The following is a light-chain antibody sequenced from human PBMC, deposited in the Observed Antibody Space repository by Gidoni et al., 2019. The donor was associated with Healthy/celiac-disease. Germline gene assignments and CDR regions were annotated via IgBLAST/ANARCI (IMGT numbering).Light chain of an antibody. CDR2: EGS. J-gene: IGLJ3*02. CDR3: CSYAGTSTFWV. CDR1: SSDVGSYNL. V-gene: IGLV2-23*01. Sequence: QSALTQPASVSGSPGQSITISCTGTSSDVGSYNLASWHQQHPGKAPKLMIYEGSKRPSGVSNRFSGSKSGNTASLTISGLQAEDEADYYCCSYAGTSTFWVFGGGTKLTVL.